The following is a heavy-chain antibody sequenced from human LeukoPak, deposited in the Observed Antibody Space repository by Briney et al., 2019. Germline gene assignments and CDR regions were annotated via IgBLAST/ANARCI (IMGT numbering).Heavy chain of an antibody. CDR1: GYTFTGYY. J-gene: IGHJ6*03. CDR2: INPNSGGT. D-gene: IGHD5-12*01. V-gene: IGHV1-2*02. CDR3: ARADIVARNYYYYYMDV. Sequence: ASVKVSCKTSGYTFTGYYMHWVRQAPGQGLEWMGWINPNSGGTNYAQKFQGRVTMTRDTSISTAYMELSRLRSDDTAVYYCARADIVARNYYYYYMDVWGKGTTVTISS.